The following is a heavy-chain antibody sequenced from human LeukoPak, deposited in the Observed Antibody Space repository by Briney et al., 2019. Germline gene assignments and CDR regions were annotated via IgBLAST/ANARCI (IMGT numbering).Heavy chain of an antibody. CDR2: ISCSGGST. J-gene: IGHJ5*02. CDR1: GGTFSSYD. Sequence: GGSLRLSCAASGGTFSSYDRSWGLQAPRRGREWGSGISCSGGSTYYADSLKGRFTISRDKSKNTLYLQMGTLRAEDTAVYYGARNPGLAAAGEAIDHWGQGTLVSVSS. CDR3: ARNPGLAAAGEAIDH. D-gene: IGHD6-13*01. V-gene: IGHV3-23*01.